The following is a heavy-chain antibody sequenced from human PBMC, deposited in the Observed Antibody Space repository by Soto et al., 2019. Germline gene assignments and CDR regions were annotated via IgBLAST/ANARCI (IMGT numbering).Heavy chain of an antibody. D-gene: IGHD3-16*01. J-gene: IGHJ6*02. V-gene: IGHV1-3*01. CDR1: GYTFTRYA. Sequence: ASGKVCCKASGYTFTRYAMHWVRQAPGQRLEWMGWINAGNGNTKYSQKFQGRVTITRDTSASTAYMELSSLRSEDTAVYYCARTVCYYYGMDVWGQGTTVTVSS. CDR2: INAGNGNT. CDR3: ARTVCYYYGMDV.